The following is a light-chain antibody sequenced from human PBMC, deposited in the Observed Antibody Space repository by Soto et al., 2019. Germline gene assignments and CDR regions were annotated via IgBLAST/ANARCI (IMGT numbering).Light chain of an antibody. V-gene: IGKV3-20*01. CDR1: QSVSSSY. CDR3: QHHDSSPTWT. Sequence: EIVLTQSPGTLSLSPGERATLSCRASQSVSSSYLAWYQQKPGQAPRLLIYGASSRATGIPDRFSGSGSGTDFTLTISRLEPEDFAVYYCQHHDSSPTWTFGQGTKVDIK. J-gene: IGKJ1*01. CDR2: GAS.